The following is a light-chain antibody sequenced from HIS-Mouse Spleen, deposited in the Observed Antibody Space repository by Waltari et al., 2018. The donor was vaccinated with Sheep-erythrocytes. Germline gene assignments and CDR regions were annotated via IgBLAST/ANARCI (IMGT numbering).Light chain of an antibody. J-gene: IGLJ3*02. CDR3: CSYAGSSTPWV. Sequence: QSALTQPASVSGSPGQSITISCTGTSSDVGSYNLVSWYQQHPGNAPKLMVYEGSKWPYGVSKRCSGSKSGNTASLTISGLQAEDEADYYCCSYAGSSTPWVFGGGTKLTVL. V-gene: IGLV2-23*01. CDR2: EGS. CDR1: SSDVGSYNL.